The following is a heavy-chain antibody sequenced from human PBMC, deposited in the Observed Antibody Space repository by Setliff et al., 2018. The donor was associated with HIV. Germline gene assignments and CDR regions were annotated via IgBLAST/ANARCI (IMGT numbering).Heavy chain of an antibody. Sequence: TLSLTCSVSSGSISSTNYYWGWIRQPPGKGLEWIGTIHYSGSTYYNPSLKSRVTISVDTSKNQFSLKLTSVTAADTAVFYCARLTTTYYYDSSAYYHPVWGQGTLVTVSS. CDR3: ARLTTTYYYDSSAYYHPV. V-gene: IGHV4-39*07. CDR1: SGSISSTNYY. D-gene: IGHD3-22*01. CDR2: IHYSGST. J-gene: IGHJ4*02.